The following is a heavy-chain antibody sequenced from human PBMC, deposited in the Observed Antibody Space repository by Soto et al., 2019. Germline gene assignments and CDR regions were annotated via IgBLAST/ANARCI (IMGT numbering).Heavy chain of an antibody. J-gene: IGHJ4*02. CDR1: GYTFTSYG. CDR3: ARDRGSYALDY. D-gene: IGHD1-26*01. CDR2: ISANNGNT. V-gene: IGHV1-18*01. Sequence: QVQLVQSGAEVKKPGASVKVSCKASGYTFTSYGISWVRQAPGQGLEWMGWISANNGNTNYAQKLQGRVTMTTDTSTRTAYMELRSLRSDATAVYYCARDRGSYALDYWGQGTLVTVSS.